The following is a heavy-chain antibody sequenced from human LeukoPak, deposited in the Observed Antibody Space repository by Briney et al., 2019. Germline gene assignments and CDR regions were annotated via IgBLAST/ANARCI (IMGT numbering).Heavy chain of an antibody. CDR3: ARVVDGSGSYAAHFDY. V-gene: IGHV3-7*04. D-gene: IGHD3-10*01. J-gene: IGHJ4*02. CDR2: IKQDGSEK. Sequence: GGPLRLSCAASGFTFSSYWMSWVRQAPGKGLEWVANIKQDGSEKYYVDSVKGRFTISRDNAKNSLYLQMNSLRAEDTAVYYCARVVDGSGSYAAHFDYWGQGTLVTVSS. CDR1: GFTFSSYW.